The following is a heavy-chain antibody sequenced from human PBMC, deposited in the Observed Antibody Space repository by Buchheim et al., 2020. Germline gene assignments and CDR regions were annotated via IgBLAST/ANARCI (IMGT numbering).Heavy chain of an antibody. V-gene: IGHV3-21*01. CDR2: ISSTSPSI. Sequence: EVRLVESGGGLVKPGGSLRPSCAASGFTFRSYGMDWVRQAPGKGLEWISSISSTSPSIYYSDSVKGRFTISRDNAKNSLFLQMNSLRAEDTALYYCAKTRVDYGDSVSFDIWGQGT. J-gene: IGHJ3*02. CDR3: AKTRVDYGDSVSFDI. CDR1: GFTFRSYG. D-gene: IGHD4-17*01.